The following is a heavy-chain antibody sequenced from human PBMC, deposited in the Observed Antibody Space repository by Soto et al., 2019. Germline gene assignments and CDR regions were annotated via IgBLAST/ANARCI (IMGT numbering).Heavy chain of an antibody. CDR2: IYYSGST. CDR3: AKYRRTDAEGYTFDY. CDR1: GGSITGSY. J-gene: IGHJ4*02. V-gene: IGHV4-59*01. D-gene: IGHD2-15*01. Sequence: SETLSLTCTVSGGSITGSYWSWIRQPPGKGLEWIGYIYYSGSTNFNPSLKSRVTMPVDTARNQFSLQLSSVTAADTAVYFCAKYRRTDAEGYTFDYWGQGALVT.